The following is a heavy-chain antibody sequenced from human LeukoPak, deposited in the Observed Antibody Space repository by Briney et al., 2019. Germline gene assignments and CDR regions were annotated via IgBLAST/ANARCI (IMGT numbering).Heavy chain of an antibody. J-gene: IGHJ4*02. CDR2: IYYSGST. V-gene: IGHV4-61*08. CDR1: GGSISSGGYY. D-gene: IGHD3-3*01. CDR3: ARVRKVFGVVTPPYYFDY. Sequence: PSQTLSLTCTVSGGSISSGGYYWSWLRQPPGKGLEWIVYIYYSGSTNYNPSLKSRVTISVDTSKNQFSLKLSSVTAAVTAVYYCARVRKVFGVVTPPYYFDYWGQGTLVTVSS.